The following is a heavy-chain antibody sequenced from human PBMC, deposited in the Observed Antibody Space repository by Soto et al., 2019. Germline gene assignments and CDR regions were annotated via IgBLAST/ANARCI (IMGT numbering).Heavy chain of an antibody. CDR2: ISGSGGST. D-gene: IGHD3-16*02. Sequence: GGSLRLSCAASGFTFSSYAMSWVRQAPGKGLEWVSAISGSGGSTYYADSVEGRFTISRDNSKNTLYLQMNSLRAEDTAVYYCANEPPLIMITFGGVIVDWGQGTLVTVSS. CDR1: GFTFSSYA. J-gene: IGHJ4*02. V-gene: IGHV3-23*01. CDR3: ANEPPLIMITFGGVIVD.